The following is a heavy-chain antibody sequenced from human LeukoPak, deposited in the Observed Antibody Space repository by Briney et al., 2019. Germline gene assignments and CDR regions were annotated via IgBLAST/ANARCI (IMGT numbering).Heavy chain of an antibody. J-gene: IGHJ4*02. Sequence: SETLSLTCAVSGDSIKSGYYWAWIRQPPGKGLEWIGSIDHSGSYYSTPSLRSRVTISLHSSKKHFSLELNSVTAADTAVYYCARGVSESSGYRYYGGFYYFDFWGQGTLVTVSS. D-gene: IGHD3-22*01. CDR2: IDHSGSY. V-gene: IGHV4-38-2*01. CDR1: GDSIKSGYY. CDR3: ARGVSESSGYRYYGGFYYFDF.